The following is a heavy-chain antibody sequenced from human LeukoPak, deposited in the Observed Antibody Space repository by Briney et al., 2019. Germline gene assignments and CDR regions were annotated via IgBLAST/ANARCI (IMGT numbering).Heavy chain of an antibody. V-gene: IGHV4-39*07. Sequence: SETLSLTCSVSGDSISTSSYYWGWIRQPPGKGLEWIGTIYYSGSTYYNPSLTSRVTISVDTSKNQFSLKLRSVTAADTAVYYCARPTARLGWFDPWGQGTLVTVSS. D-gene: IGHD6-6*01. J-gene: IGHJ5*02. CDR3: ARPTARLGWFDP. CDR2: IYYSGST. CDR1: GDSISTSSYY.